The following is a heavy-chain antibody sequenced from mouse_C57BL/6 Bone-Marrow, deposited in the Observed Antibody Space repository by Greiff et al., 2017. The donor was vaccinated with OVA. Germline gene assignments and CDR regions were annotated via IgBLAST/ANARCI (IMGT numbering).Heavy chain of an antibody. V-gene: IGHV1-53*01. CDR3: ARKGIAVGGYAMDY. Sequence: QVQLQQPGTELVKPGASVKLSCKASGYTFTSYWMHWVKQRPGQGLAWIGNINPSNGGTNYNEKFKSKATLTVDKSSSTSYMQLSSLTSDDSAVYYCARKGIAVGGYAMDYWGQGTSVTVSS. J-gene: IGHJ4*01. CDR2: INPSNGGT. CDR1: GYTFTSYW. D-gene: IGHD1-1*01.